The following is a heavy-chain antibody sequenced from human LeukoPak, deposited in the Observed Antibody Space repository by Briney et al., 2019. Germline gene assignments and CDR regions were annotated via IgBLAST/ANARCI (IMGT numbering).Heavy chain of an antibody. CDR2: ISWNSGSI. CDR1: GSTFDDYA. Sequence: PGGSLTLSCAASGSTFDDYAMHWVRQAPGQGLEWVSGISWNSGSIGYADSVKGRFTISRDNAKNSLYLQMNSLRAEDTALYYCAKDMGWELLGSFDYWGQGTLVTVSS. V-gene: IGHV3-9*01. J-gene: IGHJ4*02. CDR3: AKDMGWELLGSFDY. D-gene: IGHD1-26*01.